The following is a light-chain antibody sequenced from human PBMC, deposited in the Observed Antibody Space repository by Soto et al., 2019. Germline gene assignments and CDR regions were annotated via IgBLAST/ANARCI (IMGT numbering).Light chain of an antibody. CDR1: QSVRNNY. Sequence: EIVLTQSPGTLSLSPGEGATLSCRASQSVRNNYLAWYQQKPGQAPSLLIYVASARATGIPDRFSGSGSGTAFTLTISGLEPEDFAVYYCQHYADSPLLTFGGGNSVEIK. CDR2: VAS. J-gene: IGKJ4*01. CDR3: QHYADSPLLT. V-gene: IGKV3-20*01.